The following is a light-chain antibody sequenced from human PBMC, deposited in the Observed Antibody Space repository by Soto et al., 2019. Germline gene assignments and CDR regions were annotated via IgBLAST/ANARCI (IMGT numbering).Light chain of an antibody. V-gene: IGKV3-20*01. CDR3: QHYGTHLLS. J-gene: IGKJ4*01. CDR1: QSVSSSY. Sequence: EIVLTQSPGTLSLSPGERATLSCSASQSVSSSYLAWYQQKLGQAPRLLIYGTSSRATGIPDRFSGSGSGTDFTLTISRLEPEDFAVFYCQHYGTHLLSFGGGTKVDIK. CDR2: GTS.